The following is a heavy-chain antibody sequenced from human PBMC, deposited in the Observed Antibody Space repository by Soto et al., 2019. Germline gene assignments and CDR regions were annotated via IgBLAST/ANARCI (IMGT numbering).Heavy chain of an antibody. V-gene: IGHV1-46*01. CDR3: ARDLSWSFDY. CDR2: INASSGST. CDR1: GYTFTTTY. D-gene: IGHD3-3*01. Sequence: ASVKVSCKASGYTFTTTYITWVRQAPGQGLEWMGRINASSGSTSYAQNFQGRVTMTRDTSTSTVYMELSSLRSEDTAVYYCARDLSWSFDYWGQGTLVTVSS. J-gene: IGHJ4*02.